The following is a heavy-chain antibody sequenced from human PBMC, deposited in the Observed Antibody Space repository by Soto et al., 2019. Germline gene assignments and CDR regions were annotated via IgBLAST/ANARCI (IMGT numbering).Heavy chain of an antibody. J-gene: IGHJ3*01. CDR3: AYSPGWFRHDV. CDR2: TLHSGDT. D-gene: IGHD6-19*01. Sequence: QVQLQESGPGLVKPSGTLSLTCAVSGDSISSSKWWTWVRQPPGKGLEWIGDTLHSGDTNYNPSLKSQIIKSVDKSKNQFYLERTSVTDADTAVYYCAYSPGWFRHDVWGQGTLVIVSP. V-gene: IGHV4-4*02. CDR1: GDSISSSKW.